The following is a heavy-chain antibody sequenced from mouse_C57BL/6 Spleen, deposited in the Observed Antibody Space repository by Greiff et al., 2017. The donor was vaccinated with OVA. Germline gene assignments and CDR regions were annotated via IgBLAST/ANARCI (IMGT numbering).Heavy chain of an antibody. Sequence: VKLVESGPELVKPGASVKISCKASGYAFSSSWMNWVKQRPGKGLEWIGRIYPGDGDTNYNGKFKGKATLTADKSSSTAYMQLSSLTSEDSAVYFCARDYGSSKPSMDYWGQGTSVTVSS. CDR3: ARDYGSSKPSMDY. CDR1: GYAFSSSW. V-gene: IGHV1-82*01. J-gene: IGHJ4*01. CDR2: IYPGDGDT. D-gene: IGHD1-1*01.